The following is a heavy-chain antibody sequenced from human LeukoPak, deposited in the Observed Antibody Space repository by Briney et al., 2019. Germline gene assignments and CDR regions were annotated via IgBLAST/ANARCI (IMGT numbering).Heavy chain of an antibody. V-gene: IGHV3-21*01. CDR3: AGDGEYGDYDY. CDR1: GFTFSNYN. CDR2: ITSSGTYI. J-gene: IGHJ4*02. Sequence: PGGSLRLSCAASGFTFSNYNMNWVRQAPGKAMEWVSSITSSGTYIFYADSVQGRFTISRDNAKNSLYLQMNSLRAEDTAAYFCAGDGEYGDYDYWGQGTLVTVSS. D-gene: IGHD4-17*01.